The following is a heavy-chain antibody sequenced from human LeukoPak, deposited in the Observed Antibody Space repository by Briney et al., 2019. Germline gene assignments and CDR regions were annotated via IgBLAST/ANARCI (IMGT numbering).Heavy chain of an antibody. Sequence: SETLSLTCTVSGGSISSSSYYWGWIRQPPGKGLEWIGSIYYSGSTYYNPSLKSRVTISVDTSKNQFSLKLSSVTAADTAVYCCARQSPLVGATTGVGFDYWGQGTLVTVSS. CDR1: GGSISSSSYY. V-gene: IGHV4-39*01. D-gene: IGHD1-26*01. J-gene: IGHJ4*02. CDR2: IYYSGST. CDR3: ARQSPLVGATTGVGFDY.